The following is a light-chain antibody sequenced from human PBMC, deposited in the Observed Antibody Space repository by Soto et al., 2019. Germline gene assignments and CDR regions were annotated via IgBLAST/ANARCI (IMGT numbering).Light chain of an antibody. V-gene: IGLV2-14*01. J-gene: IGLJ1*01. CDR2: EVT. CDR3: AAWDDTLSGYV. Sequence: QCDLNQPASGSGSPGQSITLSCPGTSSDVGAYNYVSWYQHHPGKVPKLLIYEVTNRPSGVPGRFSGSKSGTSASLAISGLRSEDEADYCCAAWDDTLSGYVFGIGTKVTVL. CDR1: SSDVGAYNY.